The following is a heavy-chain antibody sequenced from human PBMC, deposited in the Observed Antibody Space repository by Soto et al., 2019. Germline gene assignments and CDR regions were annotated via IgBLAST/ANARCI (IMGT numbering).Heavy chain of an antibody. CDR2: IYFSGST. V-gene: IGHV4-31*03. CDR3: ARVQSDDYGEYGSFDH. CDR1: GGSISSGGHY. J-gene: IGHJ4*02. Sequence: QVQLQESGPGLVKPSQTLSLTCTVSGGSISSGGHYWSWIRQHPGKGLEWIGYIYFSGSTYYNSSLKSRVTISVDTSKNQFSLKLMSVTAADTAVYYCARVQSDDYGEYGSFDHWGQGTLVTVSS. D-gene: IGHD4-17*01.